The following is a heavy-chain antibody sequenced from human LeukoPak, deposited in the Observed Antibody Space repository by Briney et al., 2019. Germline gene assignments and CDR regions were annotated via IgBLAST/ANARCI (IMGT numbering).Heavy chain of an antibody. J-gene: IGHJ6*03. CDR1: GGSLSRGGYY. CDR2: IYYSGST. CDR3: AREVITMVRGVTQYMDV. V-gene: IGHV4-31*03. D-gene: IGHD3-10*01. Sequence: SENPSLNCTVSGGSLSRGGYYWSWIRQPPGKGLEWIGDIYYSGSTYYNPSLKSRVTISVDTSKNQFSLKLSSVTAADTAVYYCAREVITMVRGVTQYMDVWGKGTTVTVSS.